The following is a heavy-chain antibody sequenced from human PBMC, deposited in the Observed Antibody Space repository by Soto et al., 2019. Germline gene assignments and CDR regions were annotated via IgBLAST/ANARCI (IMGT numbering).Heavy chain of an antibody. D-gene: IGHD3-10*01. CDR3: ARVTEAEILWFGATDY. CDR2: ISSSSSYI. CDR1: GFTFSSYS. Sequence: EVQLVESGGGLVKPGGSLRLSCAASGFTFSSYSMNWVRQAPGKGLEWVSSISSSSSYIYYADSVKGRFTISRDNAKNSLDLQMNSLRAEDTAVYYCARVTEAEILWFGATDYWGQGTLVTVSS. J-gene: IGHJ4*02. V-gene: IGHV3-21*01.